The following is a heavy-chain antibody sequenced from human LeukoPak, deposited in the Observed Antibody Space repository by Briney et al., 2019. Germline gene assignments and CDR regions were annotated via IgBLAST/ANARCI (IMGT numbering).Heavy chain of an antibody. J-gene: IGHJ4*02. V-gene: IGHV4-38-2*01. CDR2: IYHSGST. CDR3: ARGRDGYKLDF. D-gene: IGHD5-24*01. CDR1: GYSISSGYY. Sequence: SETLSLTCAVSGYSISSGYYWGWIRQPPGKGLEWIGSIYHSGSTYYNPSLKSRVTISVDTSKDQFSLKLSSVTAADTAVYYCARGRDGYKLDFWGQGTLVTVSS.